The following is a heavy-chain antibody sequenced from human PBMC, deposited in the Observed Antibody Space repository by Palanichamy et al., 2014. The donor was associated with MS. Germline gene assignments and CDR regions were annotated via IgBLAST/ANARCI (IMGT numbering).Heavy chain of an antibody. CDR3: ARIVGIVGAVGFDY. CDR1: GFSLSTSGMC. J-gene: IGHJ4*02. Sequence: QVTLRESGPALVKPAQTLTLTCTFSGFSLSTSGMCVGWLRQPPGKALEWLALVDWGDDKYYSRSLKTRLTISKDTSKNQVVLTMTNMDPVDTATYYCARIVGIVGAVGFDYWGQGTLVTVSS. D-gene: IGHD1-26*01. V-gene: IGHV2-70*01. CDR2: VDWGDDK.